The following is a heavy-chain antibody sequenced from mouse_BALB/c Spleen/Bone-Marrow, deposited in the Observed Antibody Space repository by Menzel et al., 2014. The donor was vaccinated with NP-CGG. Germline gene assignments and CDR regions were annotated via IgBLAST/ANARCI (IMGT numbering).Heavy chain of an antibody. V-gene: IGHV5-12*02. J-gene: IGHJ4*01. CDR3: ARSYDGYYDAMDY. Sequence: DVMLVESGGGLVQPGGSLKLSCATSGFTFSDYYMYWVRQTPEKRLEWVAYISNGGGSTYYPDTVKGRFTISRDNAKNTPYLQMSRLKSEDTAMYYCARSYDGYYDAMDYWGQGTSVTVSS. CDR2: ISNGGGST. CDR1: GFTFSDYY. D-gene: IGHD2-3*01.